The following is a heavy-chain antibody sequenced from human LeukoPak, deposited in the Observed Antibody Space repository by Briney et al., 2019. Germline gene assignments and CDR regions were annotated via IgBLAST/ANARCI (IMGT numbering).Heavy chain of an antibody. CDR1: GFTFSSYG. J-gene: IGHJ5*02. V-gene: IGHV3-30*02. CDR2: IRYDGSNK. Sequence: LAGGSLRLSCAASGFTFSSYGMHWVRQAPGKGLEWVAFIRYDGSNKYYADSVKGRFTISRDNSKNTLYLQMNSLRAEDTAVYYCAKETARWYYGSGSFNWFDPWGQGTLVTVSS. D-gene: IGHD3-10*01. CDR3: AKETARWYYGSGSFNWFDP.